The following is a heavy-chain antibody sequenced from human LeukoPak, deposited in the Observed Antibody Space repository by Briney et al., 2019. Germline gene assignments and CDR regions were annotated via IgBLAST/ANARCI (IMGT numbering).Heavy chain of an antibody. CDR1: GFTFSSYA. CDR3: AKDTQGGRYSNY. Sequence: GGSLRLSCAASGFTFSSYAMSWVRQAPGKGLEWVSATSGSGGSTYYADSVKGRFTISRDNSKNTLYLQMNSLRAEDTAVYYCAKDTQGGRYSNYWGQGTLVTVSS. V-gene: IGHV3-23*01. J-gene: IGHJ4*02. D-gene: IGHD4-11*01. CDR2: TSGSGGST.